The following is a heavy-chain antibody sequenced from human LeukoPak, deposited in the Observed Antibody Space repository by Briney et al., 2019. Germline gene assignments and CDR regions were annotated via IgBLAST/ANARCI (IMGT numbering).Heavy chain of an antibody. D-gene: IGHD2-2*01. CDR1: GFTFSSYS. J-gene: IGHJ4*02. CDR2: ISSSSSYI. Sequence: GGSLRLSCAASGFTFSSYSMNWVRQAPGKGLAWVSSISSSSSYIYYADSVKGRFTISRDNAKNSLYLQMNSLRAEDTAVYYCARESTSYYFDYWGQGTLVTVSS. V-gene: IGHV3-21*01. CDR3: ARESTSYYFDY.